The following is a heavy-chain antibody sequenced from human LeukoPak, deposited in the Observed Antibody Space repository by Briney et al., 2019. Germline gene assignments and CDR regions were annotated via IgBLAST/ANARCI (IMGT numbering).Heavy chain of an antibody. J-gene: IGHJ4*02. CDR1: GGSISSYY. CDR2: INHSGST. D-gene: IGHD4-17*01. Sequence: PSETLSLTRTVSGGSISSYYWSWIRQPPGKGLEWIGEINHSGSTNYNPSLKSRVTISVDTSKNQFSLKLSSVTAADTAVYYCASDYGDFPFGYWGQGTLVTVSS. V-gene: IGHV4-34*01. CDR3: ASDYGDFPFGY.